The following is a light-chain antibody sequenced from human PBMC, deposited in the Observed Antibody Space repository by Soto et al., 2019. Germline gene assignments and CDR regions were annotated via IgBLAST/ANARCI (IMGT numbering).Light chain of an antibody. V-gene: IGKV1-12*02. J-gene: IGKJ1*01. CDR3: HQSNSFPWT. CDR2: SAS. CDR1: QGISNW. Sequence: DIPMTQSPSSVSASVGDSVTITCRASQGISNWLAWYQQRPGKAPKLLIYSASTLQGGVPSRYSGSGSGTDFALTISNLQPEDSATYFCHQSNSFPWTFGQGTKVEIK.